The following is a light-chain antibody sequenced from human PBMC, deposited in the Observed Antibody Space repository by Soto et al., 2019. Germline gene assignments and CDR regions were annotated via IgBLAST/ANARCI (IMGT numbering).Light chain of an antibody. CDR1: QSVSNSY. CDR2: AAS. Sequence: EIVLTQSPGTLSLSPGERATLSCRASQSVSNSYLAWYQQKPGQAPRLLIYAASSRATGIPDRFSGSGSGTDFTLTISRLEPEEFAVYYCQQYGSSPRTFVQGTKVEIK. J-gene: IGKJ1*01. V-gene: IGKV3-20*01. CDR3: QQYGSSPRT.